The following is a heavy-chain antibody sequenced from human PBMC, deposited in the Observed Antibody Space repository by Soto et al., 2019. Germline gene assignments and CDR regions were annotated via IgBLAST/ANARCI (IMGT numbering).Heavy chain of an antibody. J-gene: IGHJ4*02. CDR3: ARVGSSGWSPDY. CDR2: IFYSGST. CDR1: GGSISGHY. D-gene: IGHD6-19*01. Sequence: QVQLQESGPGLVKPSETLSLTCTVSGGSISGHYWIWIRQSPGKGLEWIGYIFYSGSTNYNPSLKSRVTISVDTSKNQFSLKLSSVTAADTALYYWARVGSSGWSPDYWGQGTLVTVSS. V-gene: IGHV4-59*11.